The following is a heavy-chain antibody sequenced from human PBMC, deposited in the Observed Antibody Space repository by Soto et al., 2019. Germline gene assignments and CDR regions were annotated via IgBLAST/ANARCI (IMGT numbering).Heavy chain of an antibody. CDR1: GGSISSGGYY. V-gene: IGHV4-31*03. D-gene: IGHD2-15*01. CDR3: ARGGLRSGIPLYYYYGMDV. J-gene: IGHJ6*02. CDR2: IYYSGST. Sequence: QVQLQESGPGLVKPSQTLSLTCTVSGGSISSGGYYWSWIRQHPGKGLEWIGYIYYSGSTYYNPSLKSRVTISVDTSKNQFSLKLSSVTAADTAVYYCARGGLRSGIPLYYYYGMDVWGQGTTVTVSS.